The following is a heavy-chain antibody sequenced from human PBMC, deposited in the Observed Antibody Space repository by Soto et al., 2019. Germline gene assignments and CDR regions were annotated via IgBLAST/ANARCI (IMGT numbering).Heavy chain of an antibody. CDR2: ISSSGYI. J-gene: IGHJ6*02. CDR3: ARDCSGGSCYPGMDV. D-gene: IGHD2-15*01. CDR1: GFNFNSYT. Sequence: EVQLVESGGGLVKPGGSLSLSCAASGFNFNSYTINWVRQAPGKRLEWLSSISSSGYIFSTDSVRGRFTISRDNAKNSVYLQLNSLSAEETAVYFCARDCSGGSCYPGMDVWGQGTTVTVSS. V-gene: IGHV3-21*01.